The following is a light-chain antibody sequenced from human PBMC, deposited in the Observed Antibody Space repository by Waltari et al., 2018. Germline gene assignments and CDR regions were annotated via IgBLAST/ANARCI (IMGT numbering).Light chain of an antibody. CDR1: HIGGKR. J-gene: IGLJ2*01. Sequence: SYVVTQPPSVSVAPGKTATITWEGNHIGGKRVSWYQHQPGQAPVVVIFYDSDRPSGIPERFSGSNSDNTATLTITRVEAGDEADYYCQLWDSSLDQVVFGGGTKLTVL. CDR3: QLWDSSLDQVV. CDR2: YDS. V-gene: IGLV3-21*04.